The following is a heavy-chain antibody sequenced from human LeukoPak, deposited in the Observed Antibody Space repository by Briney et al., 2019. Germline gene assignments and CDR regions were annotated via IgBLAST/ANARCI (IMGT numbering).Heavy chain of an antibody. CDR1: GFTFNSYS. CDR3: AKEGYSRGYYSYYYMDV. Sequence: GGSLRLSCAASGFTFNSYSMHWVRQAPGKGLEWVTAISDDETYKFYADSVKGRFTISRDNSKNTLYVQMNSLRAEDTAVYYCAKEGYSRGYYSYYYMDVWGKGTTVTVSS. D-gene: IGHD6-13*01. J-gene: IGHJ6*03. V-gene: IGHV3-30-3*01. CDR2: ISDDETYK.